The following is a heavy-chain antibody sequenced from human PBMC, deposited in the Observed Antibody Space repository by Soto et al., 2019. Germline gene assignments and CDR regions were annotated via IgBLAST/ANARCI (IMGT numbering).Heavy chain of an antibody. CDR1: GYTFTSYG. CDR2: ISAYNGNT. Sequence: QVQLVQSGAEVKKPGASVKVSCKASGYTFTSYGISWVRQAPGQGLEWMGWISAYNGNTNYAQKLQGRVTMTTDTAPSTAYMELRSLRSDDTAVYYCASSLLVGYGLEGESDWGQGTLVTVSS. CDR3: ASSLLVGYGLEGESD. D-gene: IGHD5-18*01. J-gene: IGHJ4*02. V-gene: IGHV1-18*01.